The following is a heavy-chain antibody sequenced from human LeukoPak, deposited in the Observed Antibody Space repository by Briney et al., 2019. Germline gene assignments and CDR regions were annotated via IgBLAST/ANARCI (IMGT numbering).Heavy chain of an antibody. CDR2: ISSSSSYI. J-gene: IGHJ5*02. V-gene: IGHV3-21*01. Sequence: GGSLRLSCAASGFTFSSYSMNWVRQAPGKGLEWVSSISSSSSYIYYADSVKGRFTISRDNAKNSLYLQMNSLRAEDTAVYYCARGPYYYDSSGYYYLWGQGTLVTVSS. CDR3: ARGPYYYDSSGYYYL. D-gene: IGHD3-22*01. CDR1: GFTFSSYS.